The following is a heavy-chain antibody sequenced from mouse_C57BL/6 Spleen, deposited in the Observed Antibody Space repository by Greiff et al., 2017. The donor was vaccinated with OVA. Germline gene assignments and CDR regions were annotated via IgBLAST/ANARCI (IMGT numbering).Heavy chain of an antibody. CDR2: IDPANGNT. J-gene: IGHJ4*01. CDR3: ARDYGSSYEGYYAMDY. CDR1: GFNIKNTY. D-gene: IGHD1-1*01. V-gene: IGHV14-3*01. Sequence: EVKLQESVAELVRPGASVKLSCTASGFNIKNTYMHWVKQRPEQGLAWIGRIDPANGNTKYAPKFQGKATITADTSSNTAYLQLSSLTSEDTAIYYCARDYGSSYEGYYAMDYWGQGTSVTVSS.